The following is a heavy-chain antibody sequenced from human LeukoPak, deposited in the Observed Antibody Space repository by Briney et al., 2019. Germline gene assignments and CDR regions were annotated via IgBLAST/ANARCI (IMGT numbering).Heavy chain of an antibody. CDR1: GGSISSGGYY. J-gene: IGHJ5*02. CDR2: IYCSGST. Sequence: SETLSLTCTVSGGSISSGGYYWSWIRQHPGKGLEWIGYIYCSGSTYYNPSLKSRVTISVDTSKNQFSLKLSSVTAADTAVYYCARGSNRAQDNWFDPWGQGTLVTVSS. V-gene: IGHV4-31*03. D-gene: IGHD1-26*01. CDR3: ARGSNRAQDNWFDP.